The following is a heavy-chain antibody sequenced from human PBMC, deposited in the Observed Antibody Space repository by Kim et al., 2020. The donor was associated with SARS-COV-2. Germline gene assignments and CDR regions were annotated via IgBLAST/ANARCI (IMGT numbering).Heavy chain of an antibody. Sequence: GGSLRLSCVASGFILNNYWMSWVRQAPGKGLEWVANMKPDGNEKYYVDSVKGRFTISRDNAKNSVYLQMNNLRSEDTAVYYCTRGRVPSYWGQGTLVTVSS. CDR1: GFILNNYW. CDR2: MKPDGNEK. V-gene: IGHV3-7*01. CDR3: TRGRVPSY. J-gene: IGHJ4*02.